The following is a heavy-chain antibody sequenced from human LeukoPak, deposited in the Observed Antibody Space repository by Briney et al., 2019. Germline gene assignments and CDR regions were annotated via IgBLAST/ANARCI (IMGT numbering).Heavy chain of an antibody. CDR3: ARGRLENVWEWYFDL. D-gene: IGHD1-26*01. Sequence: SGGSLRLSCAVCGLTFSSYSMHWVRQAPGKGLEWLAAISNDGSQKYYADSVRGRFTISRDNSQNTLYLQMNSLRAEDTAEYYCARGRLENVWEWYFDLWGRGTLVTVSS. CDR1: GLTFSSYS. CDR2: ISNDGSQK. J-gene: IGHJ2*01. V-gene: IGHV3-30*04.